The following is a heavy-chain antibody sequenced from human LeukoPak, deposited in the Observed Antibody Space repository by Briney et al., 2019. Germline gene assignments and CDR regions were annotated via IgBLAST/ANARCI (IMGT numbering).Heavy chain of an antibody. D-gene: IGHD5-12*01. CDR1: GDTFDSHA. CDR3: AIAQNNHGYVYFGMDV. Sequence: GASVKVFCKASGDTFDSHALSWVRQAPGQGLEWMGAIIPMYGTSNYAQKFQGRVAIIADKSTSTAYMELNSLTSEDTAVYYCAIAQNNHGYVYFGMDVWGKGTTVTVSS. J-gene: IGHJ6*04. CDR2: IIPMYGTS. V-gene: IGHV1-69*06.